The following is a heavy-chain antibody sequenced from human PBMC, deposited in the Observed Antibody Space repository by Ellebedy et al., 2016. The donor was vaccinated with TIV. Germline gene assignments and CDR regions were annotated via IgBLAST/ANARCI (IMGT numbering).Heavy chain of an antibody. D-gene: IGHD4-23*01. J-gene: IGHJ3*02. Sequence: ASVKVSCKASGGTFSTFSGYAIIWVRQAPGQGLEWMGGIIPIFGTANYAQKFQGRVTITADESTSPAYMELSSLRSEDTAVYYCARQGTVVNDAFDIWGQGTMVTVSS. CDR3: ARQGTVVNDAFDI. CDR2: IIPIFGTA. V-gene: IGHV1-69*13. CDR1: GGTFSTFSGYA.